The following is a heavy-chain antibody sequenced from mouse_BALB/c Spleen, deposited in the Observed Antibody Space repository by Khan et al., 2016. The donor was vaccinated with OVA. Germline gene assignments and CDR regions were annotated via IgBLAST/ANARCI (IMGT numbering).Heavy chain of an antibody. CDR2: IYPGDGRT. V-gene: IGHV1S81*02. D-gene: IGHD2-10*01. CDR3: ARNAYYGNYLDS. J-gene: IGHJ2*01. Sequence: VQLQQSGAELVNPGTSVKLSCKASGYTFTNYWVHWVRQRPGQGLEWIGEIYPGDGRTIYNEKFKHKSTLTVDRSSSTAYMQLSSLTSEDSAVYYCARNAYYGNYLDSWGQGTTLTVSS. CDR1: GYTFTNYW.